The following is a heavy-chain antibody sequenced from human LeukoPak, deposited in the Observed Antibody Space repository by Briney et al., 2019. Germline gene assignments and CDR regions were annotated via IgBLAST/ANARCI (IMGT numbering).Heavy chain of an antibody. V-gene: IGHV4-59*01. CDR2: IYYSGST. Sequence: PSETLSPTCTVSGGSISSYYWSWNRQPPGKGLEWIGYIYYSGSTNYNPSLKSRVTISVDTSKNQFSLKLSSVTAADTAVYYCARGGYCSSTSCLIHAFDIWGQGTMVTVSS. D-gene: IGHD2-2*01. CDR3: ARGGYCSSTSCLIHAFDI. CDR1: GGSISSYY. J-gene: IGHJ3*02.